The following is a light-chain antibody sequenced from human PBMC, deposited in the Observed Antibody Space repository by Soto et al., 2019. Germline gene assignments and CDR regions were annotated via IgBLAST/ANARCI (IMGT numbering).Light chain of an antibody. V-gene: IGKV3-15*01. CDR2: GAS. Sequence: VMTQSPATLSVSPGERVTLSCRASQSVTNNLAWYQQKTGQAPRLLIYGASTRATGFPARFSGSGSGTEFTLAISSLQSEDFAIYHCQKYNDWPLTFAGGTKVDIK. CDR3: QKYNDWPLT. CDR1: QSVTNN. J-gene: IGKJ4*01.